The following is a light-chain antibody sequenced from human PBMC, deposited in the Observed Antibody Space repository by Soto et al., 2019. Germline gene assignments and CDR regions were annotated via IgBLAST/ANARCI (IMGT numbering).Light chain of an antibody. V-gene: IGKV2-30*01. CDR1: QSLVYSDGNTY. J-gene: IGKJ1*01. CDR2: KVS. Sequence: DVVVTQSPLSLPVTLGQPASISCRSSQSLVYSDGNTYLSWFQQRPGQSPRRLIYKVSIRDSGVAEKFGGSGSGADFTPKIIGWKAEVVGFYSSMQGTLGPRTFGQGPKVQMK. CDR3: MQGTLGPRT.